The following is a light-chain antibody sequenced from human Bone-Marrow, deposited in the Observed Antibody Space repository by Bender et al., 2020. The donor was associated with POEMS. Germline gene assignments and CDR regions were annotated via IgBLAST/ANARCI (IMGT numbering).Light chain of an antibody. CDR2: YDR. CDR3: QVWDESRHHPGA. CDR1: SIQTKS. V-gene: IGLV3-21*04. J-gene: IGLJ2*01. Sequence: SYVLTQSPSVSVAPGKTAKILCEGTSIQTKSVHWYQQRPGQAPVVVISYDRVRPSGIPERLSGSNLGNTAALTITSVEAGDEADYYCQVWDESRHHPGAFGGGTKLTVL.